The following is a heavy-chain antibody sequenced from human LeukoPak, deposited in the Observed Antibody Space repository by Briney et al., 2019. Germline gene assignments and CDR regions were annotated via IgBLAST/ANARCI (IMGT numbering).Heavy chain of an antibody. V-gene: IGHV4-4*07. CDR2: IYAGGST. J-gene: IGHJ4*02. Sequence: SETLSLTCTVSGGSFTSYYWSWIRQSAGKGLEWIGRIYAGGSTNYNPSLNSRVTMSMNASRNEFYLKLTSVTAADTAFYYCATLMIPVGGQGTLVTVS. CDR3: ATLMIPV. D-gene: IGHD3-3*01. CDR1: GGSFTSYY.